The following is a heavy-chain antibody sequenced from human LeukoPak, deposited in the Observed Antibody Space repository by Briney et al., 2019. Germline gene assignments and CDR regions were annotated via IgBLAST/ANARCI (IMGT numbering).Heavy chain of an antibody. CDR1: GFTFSNYA. D-gene: IGHD6-19*01. Sequence: TGGSLRLSCAASGFTFSNYAMNWVRQAPGKGLEWVSTISGSGGSTYYADSVKGRFTISRDNSKNTLYLQMNSLRAEDTAVYYCARDHGYSSGWYNVYWGQGTLVTVSS. V-gene: IGHV3-23*01. CDR2: ISGSGGST. J-gene: IGHJ4*02. CDR3: ARDHGYSSGWYNVY.